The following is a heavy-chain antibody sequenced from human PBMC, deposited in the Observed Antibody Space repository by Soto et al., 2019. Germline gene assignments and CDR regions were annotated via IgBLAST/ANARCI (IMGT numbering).Heavy chain of an antibody. Sequence: QVQLQQWGAGLLKPSETLSLTCAVHGGSFRGYHWTWIRQPPGKGLEWIGEINNSGSTNDNPSLKSRVTISRDTSKNQFSLSLSSVTAADTAIYYCARGGYTSGWFGFWGQGILVTVSS. CDR3: ARGGYTSGWFGF. V-gene: IGHV4-34*01. D-gene: IGHD6-19*01. J-gene: IGHJ4*02. CDR2: INNSGST. CDR1: GGSFRGYH.